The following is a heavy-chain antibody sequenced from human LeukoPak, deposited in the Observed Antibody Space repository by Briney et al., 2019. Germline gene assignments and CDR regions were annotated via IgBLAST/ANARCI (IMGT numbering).Heavy chain of an antibody. Sequence: GGSLRLSCAASGISFSNSAMSWVRQAPGKGLEWVSGISGDSGGTNYADSVKGRFTISRDNSKNTLYLQMNSLRAEDTAAYYCAKDGGPTVFYYFDSWGQGTLVTVSS. CDR2: ISGDSGGT. V-gene: IGHV3-23*01. CDR3: AKDGGPTVFYYFDS. J-gene: IGHJ4*02. CDR1: GISFSNSA. D-gene: IGHD1-1*01.